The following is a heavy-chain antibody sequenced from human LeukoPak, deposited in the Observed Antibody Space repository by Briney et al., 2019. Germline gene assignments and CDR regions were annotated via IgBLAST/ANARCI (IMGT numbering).Heavy chain of an antibody. J-gene: IGHJ4*02. CDR3: AKDLGSSWYGNFDY. D-gene: IGHD6-13*01. CDR2: IRYDGSNK. CDR1: GFTFSSYG. Sequence: GGSLRLSCAASGFTFSSYGMHWVRQAPGKGLEWVAFIRYDGSNKYYADSVKGRFTISRDNSKNTLYLQMNSLRAEDTAVYYCAKDLGSSWYGNFDYWGQGTLVTVSS. V-gene: IGHV3-30*02.